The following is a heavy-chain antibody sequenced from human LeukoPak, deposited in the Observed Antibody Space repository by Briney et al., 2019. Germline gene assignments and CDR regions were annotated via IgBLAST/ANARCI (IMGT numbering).Heavy chain of an antibody. CDR2: IWYDGSNK. D-gene: IGHD4-17*01. Sequence: GGSLRLSCAASGFTFSSYGMHWVRQAPGKGLEWVAVIWYDGSNKYYADSVKGRFTISRDNSKNTLYLQMNSLRAEDTAVYYCAREEDDYGDYPYYFDYWGQGTLVTVSS. CDR1: GFTFSSYG. V-gene: IGHV3-33*01. CDR3: AREEDDYGDYPYYFDY. J-gene: IGHJ4*02.